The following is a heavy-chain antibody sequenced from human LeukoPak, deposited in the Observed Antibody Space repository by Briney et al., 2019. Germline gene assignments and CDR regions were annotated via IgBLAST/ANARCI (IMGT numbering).Heavy chain of an antibody. CDR2: ISYDGSNK. CDR1: GFTFSSYG. J-gene: IGHJ3*02. D-gene: IGHD1-26*01. V-gene: IGHV3-30*18. CDR3: AKFGYSGSYDAFDI. Sequence: PGGSLRLSCAASGFTFSSYGMHWVRQAPGKGLEWVAVISYDGSNKYYADSVKGRFTISRDNSKNTLYLQMNSLRAEDTAVYYRAKFGYSGSYDAFDIWGQGTMVTVSS.